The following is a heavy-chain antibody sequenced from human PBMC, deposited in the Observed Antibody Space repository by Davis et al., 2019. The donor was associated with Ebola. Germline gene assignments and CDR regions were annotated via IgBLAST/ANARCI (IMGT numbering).Heavy chain of an antibody. V-gene: IGHV3-30*02. CDR3: ARRPAGLEYGMDV. CDR1: GFTFSSYG. Sequence: PGGSLRLSCAASGFTFSSYGMHWVRQAPGKGLEWVAFIRYDGSNKYYADSVKGRFTISRDNSKNKLYLQMNSLRAEDTAVYYCARRPAGLEYGMDVWGKGTPVTVSS. CDR2: IRYDGSNK. D-gene: IGHD1-1*01. J-gene: IGHJ6*04.